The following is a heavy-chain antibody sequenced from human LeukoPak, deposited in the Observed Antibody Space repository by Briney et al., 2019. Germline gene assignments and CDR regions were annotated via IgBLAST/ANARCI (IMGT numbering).Heavy chain of an antibody. CDR1: GFTFSNYG. Sequence: GGSLRLSCAASGFTFSNYGMHWVRQAPGKGLEWVAVIWYDGSNKYYGDSVKGRFTISRDNAKNSLYLQMNSLRAEDTALYYCAKDINYYDSSGIDYWGQGTLVTVSS. CDR2: IWYDGSNK. V-gene: IGHV3-33*03. CDR3: AKDINYYDSSGIDY. J-gene: IGHJ4*02. D-gene: IGHD3-22*01.